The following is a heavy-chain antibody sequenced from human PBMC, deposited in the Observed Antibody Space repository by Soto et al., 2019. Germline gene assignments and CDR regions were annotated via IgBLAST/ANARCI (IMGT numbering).Heavy chain of an antibody. J-gene: IGHJ4*02. CDR1: GYTFTSYG. Sequence: GPSVQFSCKASGYTFTSYGISWVRQAPGQGLEWMGWINGYIGSTKYVQKFQGRVTMTTDTSTSTAYMDLSGLKSEDTAVYYCSFAPNWTYQLTRYWGRGTQVTVSS. CDR3: SFAPNWTYQLTRY. D-gene: IGHD2-2*01. CDR2: INGYIGST. V-gene: IGHV1-18*04.